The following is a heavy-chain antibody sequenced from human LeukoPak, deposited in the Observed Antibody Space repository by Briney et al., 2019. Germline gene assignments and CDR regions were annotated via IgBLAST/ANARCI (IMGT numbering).Heavy chain of an antibody. Sequence: GESLKLSCKASGYSFITYWIGWVRQMPGKGPEWMGIISPGDSETRYSPSFQGQVTISADKSINTAYLQWSSLKASDTAMYYCARQRAYSGYDNFDYWGQGTLVTVSS. D-gene: IGHD5-12*01. CDR3: ARQRAYSGYDNFDY. J-gene: IGHJ4*02. CDR2: ISPGDSET. V-gene: IGHV5-51*01. CDR1: GYSFITYW.